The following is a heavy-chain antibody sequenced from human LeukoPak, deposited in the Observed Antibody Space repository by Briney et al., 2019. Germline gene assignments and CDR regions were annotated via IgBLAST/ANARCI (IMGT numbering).Heavy chain of an antibody. CDR1: GGSINSNNW. J-gene: IGHJ4*02. V-gene: IGHV4-4*02. Sequence: SETLSLTCAVSGGSINSNNWWSWVRQPPGKGLEWIGEIYDTGSTNYNTSLKSRVTISVDTSKNQFSLKLSSVTAADTAVYYCARVKGGSPVSSGWHLFDYWGQGTLVTVSS. D-gene: IGHD6-19*01. CDR3: ARVKGGSPVSSGWHLFDY. CDR2: IYDTGST.